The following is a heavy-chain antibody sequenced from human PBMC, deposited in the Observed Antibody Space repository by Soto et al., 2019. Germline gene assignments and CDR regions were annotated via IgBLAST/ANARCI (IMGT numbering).Heavy chain of an antibody. V-gene: IGHV3-15*01. D-gene: IGHD6-6*01. Sequence: PGGSLRLSCAASGFTFTNAWMSWVRQAPGKGLEWIGRIKSKTDGGTTDYAAPVKGRFTVSRDDSKNTLFLQMNSLKTEDTAVYYCTTYTSSSFGSWGQGTLVTVSS. CDR2: IKSKTDGGTT. J-gene: IGHJ4*02. CDR1: GFTFTNAW. CDR3: TTYTSSSFGS.